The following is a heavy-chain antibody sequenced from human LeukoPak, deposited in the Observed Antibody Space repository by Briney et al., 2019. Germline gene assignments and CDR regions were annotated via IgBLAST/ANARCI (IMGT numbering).Heavy chain of an antibody. D-gene: IGHD3-22*01. V-gene: IGHV3-64D*09. CDR3: VKPLNYYDSSGYPLYFDY. J-gene: IGHJ4*02. Sequence: VGSLRLSCSASGFTFSSYAMHWVRQAPRRGLEYVSAISSNVGSTYYADSVKGRFTISRDNSKNTLYLQMSSLRAEDTAVYYCVKPLNYYDSSGYPLYFDYWGQGTLVTVSS. CDR1: GFTFSSYA. CDR2: ISSNVGST.